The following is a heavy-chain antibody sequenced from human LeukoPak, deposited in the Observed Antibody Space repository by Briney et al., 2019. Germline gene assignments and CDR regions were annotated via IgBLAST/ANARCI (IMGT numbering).Heavy chain of an antibody. D-gene: IGHD3-10*01. CDR2: INPNSGGT. Sequence: GASVKVSCKASGYTFTGYYMHWVRQAPGQGLEWMGWINPNSGGTNYAQKFQGRVTMTRDTPISTAYMELSRLRSDDTAVYYCARDKYGSGSYYNGAFDYWGQGTLVTVSS. V-gene: IGHV1-2*02. CDR1: GYTFTGYY. CDR3: ARDKYGSGSYYNGAFDY. J-gene: IGHJ4*02.